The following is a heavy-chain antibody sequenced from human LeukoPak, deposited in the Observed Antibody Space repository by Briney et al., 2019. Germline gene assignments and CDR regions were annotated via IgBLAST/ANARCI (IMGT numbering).Heavy chain of an antibody. CDR3: TRQYSVSSTDY. J-gene: IGHJ4*02. Sequence: PSETLSLTCAVYGGSFSGYYWNWIRQPPGKGLEWIGEINHSGSTYYNPSLKGRVTISVDTSMNQFSLKLSSVTAADTAVYYCTRQYSVSSTDYWGQGTLVTVSS. CDR1: GGSFSGYY. CDR2: INHSGST. V-gene: IGHV4-34*01. D-gene: IGHD6-6*01.